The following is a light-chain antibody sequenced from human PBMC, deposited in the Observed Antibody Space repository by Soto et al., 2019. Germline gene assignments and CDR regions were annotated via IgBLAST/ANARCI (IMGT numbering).Light chain of an antibody. CDR3: RQLSSYPWT. CDR1: QSVGTT. CDR2: GAS. Sequence: EIVMTQSPATLSLSPGEGATLSCRASQSVGTTLAWYQQKPGQAPRLLIFGASTRVTGVPARFSGSGSGTEFTLSISSLQSDDFATYYCRQLSSYPWTFGQGTKVDIK. J-gene: IGKJ1*01. V-gene: IGKV3-15*01.